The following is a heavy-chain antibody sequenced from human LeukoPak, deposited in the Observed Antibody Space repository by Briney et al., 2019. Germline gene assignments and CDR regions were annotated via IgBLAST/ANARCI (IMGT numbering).Heavy chain of an antibody. CDR1: GGSFSTYY. J-gene: IGHJ3*02. CDR3: ARVGYPTQRRVLSAVTVPTAGAFDI. CDR2: INHSGST. V-gene: IGHV4-34*01. D-gene: IGHD2-21*02. Sequence: SETLSLTCAVYGGSFSTYYWTWIRQSPGKGLEWIGEINHSGSTTYSPSLKSRVTISVDKSKNQFSLRLSSVTAADTAIYYCARVGYPTQRRVLSAVTVPTAGAFDIWGQGTLVTVSS.